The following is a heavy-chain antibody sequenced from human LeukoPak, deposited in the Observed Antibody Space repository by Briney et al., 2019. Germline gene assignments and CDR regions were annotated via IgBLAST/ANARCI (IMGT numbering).Heavy chain of an antibody. CDR1: GFTVSSNY. CDR3: ARVQGYSGYDFFDAFDI. D-gene: IGHD5-12*01. Sequence: GGSLRLSCAASGFTVSSNYMSWVRQAPGKGLEWVSVIYSGGSTYYADSVKGRFTISRDNSKNTLYLQMNSLRAEDTAVYYCARVQGYSGYDFFDAFDIWGQGTMVTVSS. J-gene: IGHJ3*02. V-gene: IGHV3-66*01. CDR2: IYSGGST.